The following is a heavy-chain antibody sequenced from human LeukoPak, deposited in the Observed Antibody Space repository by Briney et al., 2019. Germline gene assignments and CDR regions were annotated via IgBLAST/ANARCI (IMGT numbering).Heavy chain of an antibody. D-gene: IGHD2-21*02. Sequence: GGSLRLSCAASGFTFSSYAMSWVRQAPGKGLEWVSAISGSGGSTYYADSVKGRFTISRDNSKNTPYLQMNSLRAEDTAVYYCANPIAYCGGDCLFDYWGQGTLVTVSS. CDR3: ANPIAYCGGDCLFDY. CDR2: ISGSGGST. V-gene: IGHV3-23*01. CDR1: GFTFSSYA. J-gene: IGHJ4*02.